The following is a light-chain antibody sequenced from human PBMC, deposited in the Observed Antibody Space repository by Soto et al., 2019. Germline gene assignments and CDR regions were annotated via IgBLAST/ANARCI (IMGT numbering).Light chain of an antibody. V-gene: IGKV1-33*01. CDR3: QQYDNLPRGSST. CDR2: DAS. CDR1: QDISNY. J-gene: IGKJ3*01. Sequence: DIQMTQSPSCLSASVGDRVTITCQASQDISNYLNWYQQKPGKAPKLLIYDASNLETGVPSRFSGSGSGTDFTFTISSLQPEDIATYYCQQYDNLPRGSSTFGPGTKVDIK.